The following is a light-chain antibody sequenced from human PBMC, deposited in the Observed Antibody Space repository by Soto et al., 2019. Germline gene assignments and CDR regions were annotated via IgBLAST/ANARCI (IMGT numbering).Light chain of an antibody. V-gene: IGKV3-20*01. Sequence: EIVLTQSPGTLSLSPGERATLSCRASQSISSYVAWYQQKPGQAPRVLIYGSSSRATGVPDRFSGSGSGTDFTLTISRLEPEDFAVYYCQQYVDSPETFGGGTKVDIK. CDR1: QSISSY. J-gene: IGKJ4*01. CDR2: GSS. CDR3: QQYVDSPET.